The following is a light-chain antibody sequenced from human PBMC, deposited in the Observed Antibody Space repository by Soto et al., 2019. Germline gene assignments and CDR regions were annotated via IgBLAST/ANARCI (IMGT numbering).Light chain of an antibody. CDR2: AAS. J-gene: IGKJ1*01. V-gene: IGKV3-15*01. Sequence: EIVMTQSPATLSVSPGERATLSCRASQNIGTNLAWFQQQPGQAPRLLLYAASIRATDFPARFSGSGSGTEFTLTISGLQSDDFAVYFCQQYKNWPPWTFGHGTKVEIK. CDR1: QNIGTN. CDR3: QQYKNWPPWT.